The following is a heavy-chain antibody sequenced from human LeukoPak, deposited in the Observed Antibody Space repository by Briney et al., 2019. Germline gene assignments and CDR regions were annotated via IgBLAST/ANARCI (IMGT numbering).Heavy chain of an antibody. D-gene: IGHD5/OR15-5a*01. CDR1: GGSISGYY. CDR2: IYSSGST. V-gene: IGHV4-4*07. Sequence: PSETLSLTCTVSGGSISGYYWSWIRQSAGKGLERIGRIYSSGSTKYNPPLKSRATMSVDTSKNLFSLNLSSVTAAETAVYYCAKGDSTNQDGDYYGLDVWGQGTTVTVSS. J-gene: IGHJ6*02. CDR3: AKGDSTNQDGDYYGLDV.